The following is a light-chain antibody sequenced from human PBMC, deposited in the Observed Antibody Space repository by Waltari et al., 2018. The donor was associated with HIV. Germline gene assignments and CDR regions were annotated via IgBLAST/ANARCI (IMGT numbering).Light chain of an antibody. CDR1: SSDVGAYNN. J-gene: IGLJ2*01. CDR2: EVS. V-gene: IGLV2-8*01. CDR3: TSYARNNLV. Sequence: QSALTQPPSASGSPGQSVTLSCTGTSSDVGAYNNVSWYQQHPGKAPKRMISEVSKRPSGVPDRFSGSKSGNTASLTVSGLQADDEADYYCTSYARNNLVFGGGTKMTVL.